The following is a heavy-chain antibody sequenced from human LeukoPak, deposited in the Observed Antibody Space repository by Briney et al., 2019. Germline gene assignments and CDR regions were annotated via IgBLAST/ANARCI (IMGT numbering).Heavy chain of an antibody. CDR1: GGSISSSSYY. CDR3: ATLVSTRYCFDY. V-gene: IGHV4-39*01. CDR2: IYYSGST. Sequence: SETLSLTCTVSGGSISSSSYYWGWIRQPPGKGLEWIGSIYYSGSTYYNPSLKSRVTISVDTSKNQFSLRLTSVTAADTAVYFCATLVSTRYCFDYWGQGTLVTVSS. J-gene: IGHJ4*02. D-gene: IGHD5/OR15-5a*01.